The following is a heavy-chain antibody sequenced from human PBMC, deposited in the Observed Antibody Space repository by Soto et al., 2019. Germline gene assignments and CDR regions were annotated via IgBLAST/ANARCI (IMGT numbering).Heavy chain of an antibody. Sequence: PGGSLRLSCAASGFTFSSYSMNWVRQAPGKGLEWVSSISISSSYIYYADSVKGRFTISRDNAKNSLYLQMNSLRAEDTAVYYCAREGPLVAAAPNYFDYWGQGTLVTVSS. CDR1: GFTFSSYS. J-gene: IGHJ4*02. CDR2: ISISSSYI. V-gene: IGHV3-21*01. CDR3: AREGPLVAAAPNYFDY. D-gene: IGHD2-15*01.